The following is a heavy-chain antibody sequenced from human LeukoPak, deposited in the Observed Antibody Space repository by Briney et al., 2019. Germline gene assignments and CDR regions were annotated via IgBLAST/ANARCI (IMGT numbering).Heavy chain of an antibody. V-gene: IGHV1-69*05. CDR2: IIPMFGTA. Sequence: SVKVSCKASGGTFSSYAISWVRQAPGQGLDWMGRIIPMFGTANYAQKFQGRVTITTDESTSTAYMELSSLRSEDTAVYYCARSSPYPEPGWFDPWGQGTLVTVSS. J-gene: IGHJ5*02. D-gene: IGHD1-14*01. CDR3: ARSSPYPEPGWFDP. CDR1: GGTFSSYA.